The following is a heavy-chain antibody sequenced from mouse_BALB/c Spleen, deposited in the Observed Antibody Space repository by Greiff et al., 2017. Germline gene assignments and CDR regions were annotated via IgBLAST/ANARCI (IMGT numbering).Heavy chain of an antibody. CDR1: GYAFSSYW. J-gene: IGHJ3*01. V-gene: IGHV1-80*01. Sequence: VKLMESGAELVRPGSSVKISCKASGYAFSSYWMNWVKQRPGQGLEWIGQIYPGDGDTNYNGKFKGKATLTADKSSSTAYMQLSSLTSEDSAVYFCARVDGQAWFAYWGQGTLVTVSA. CDR2: IYPGDGDT. D-gene: IGHD2-3*01. CDR3: ARVDGQAWFAY.